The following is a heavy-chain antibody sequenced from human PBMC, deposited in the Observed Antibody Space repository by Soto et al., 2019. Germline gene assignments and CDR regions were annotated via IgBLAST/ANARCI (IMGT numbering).Heavy chain of an antibody. J-gene: IGHJ3*02. Sequence: QVQLVESGGGVVQPGRSLRLSCAASGFTFSSYAMHWVRQAPGKGLEWVAVISYDGSNKYYADSVKGRFTISRDNYKNTLYLQMNSLRAEDTAVYYCAREYQLLIDAFDIWGQGTMVTVSS. CDR1: GFTFSSYA. D-gene: IGHD2-2*01. CDR3: AREYQLLIDAFDI. CDR2: ISYDGSNK. V-gene: IGHV3-30-3*01.